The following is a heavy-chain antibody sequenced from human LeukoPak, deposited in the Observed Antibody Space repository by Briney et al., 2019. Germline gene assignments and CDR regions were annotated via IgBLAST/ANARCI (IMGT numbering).Heavy chain of an antibody. CDR3: ARDEYYYGSGSYYWRYYYYYGMDV. J-gene: IGHJ6*02. D-gene: IGHD3-10*01. CDR1: GYTFTGYY. Sequence: ASVKVSCKASGYTFTGYYMHWVRQAPGQGLEWMGWINPNSGGTNYAQKFQGRVTMTRDTSFSTAYMELSRLRSDDTAVYYCARDEYYYGSGSYYWRYYYYYGMDVWGQGTTVTVSS. CDR2: INPNSGGT. V-gene: IGHV1-2*02.